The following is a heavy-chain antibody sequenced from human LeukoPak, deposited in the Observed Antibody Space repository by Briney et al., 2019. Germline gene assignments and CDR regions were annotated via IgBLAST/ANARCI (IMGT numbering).Heavy chain of an antibody. J-gene: IGHJ4*02. D-gene: IGHD6-13*01. Sequence: GGSLRLSCAASGFTFSSYGMHWVRQAPGKGLEWVAVISYDGSNKYYADSVKGRFTISRDNSKNTLYLQMNSLRAEDTAVYYCAKPKIAAAGYFDYWGQGTLVTVSS. V-gene: IGHV3-30*18. CDR3: AKPKIAAAGYFDY. CDR1: GFTFSSYG. CDR2: ISYDGSNK.